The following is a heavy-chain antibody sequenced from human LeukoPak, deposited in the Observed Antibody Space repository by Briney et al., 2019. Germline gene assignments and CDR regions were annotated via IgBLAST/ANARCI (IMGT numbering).Heavy chain of an antibody. J-gene: IGHJ4*02. CDR1: GYGFTSYY. CDR3: ARHGSGRYYPAEGRVDY. V-gene: IGHV1-46*03. Sequence: ASMKVSCKAFGYGFTSYYIHWVRQAPGQGLEWMGIINPSVGGTTYARKFQGRVTMTRDTSTSTVYMELSSLRSEDTAVYYCARHGSGRYYPAEGRVDYWGQGTLVTVSS. CDR2: INPSVGGT. D-gene: IGHD3-10*01.